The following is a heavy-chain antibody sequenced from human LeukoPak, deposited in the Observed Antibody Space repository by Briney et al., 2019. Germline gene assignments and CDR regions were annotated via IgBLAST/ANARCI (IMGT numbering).Heavy chain of an antibody. V-gene: IGHV4-31*03. Sequence: SQTLSLTCTVSGGSISSGGYYWSWIRQHPGKGLEWIGYIYYSGSTYYNPSLKSRVTISVDTSKNQFSLKLSSVTAADTAVYYCAREMRLFGSRQLFDYWGQGTLVTVSS. D-gene: IGHD3-3*01. J-gene: IGHJ4*02. CDR3: AREMRLFGSRQLFDY. CDR2: IYYSGST. CDR1: GGSISSGGYY.